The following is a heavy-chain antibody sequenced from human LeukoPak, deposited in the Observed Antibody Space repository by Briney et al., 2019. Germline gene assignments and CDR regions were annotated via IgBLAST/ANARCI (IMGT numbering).Heavy chain of an antibody. D-gene: IGHD5-12*01. Sequence: PGGALRLSCEASGLSIRIYGMHWVRHAPGKGLEWVAVIWYDGSNKYYADSVKGRFTISRDNSKNTVNLQMNSLRAEDTAVYYCARDIGSVRFDYWGQGTLVSVSS. CDR1: GLSIRIYG. V-gene: IGHV3-33*01. J-gene: IGHJ4*02. CDR2: IWYDGSNK. CDR3: ARDIGSVRFDY.